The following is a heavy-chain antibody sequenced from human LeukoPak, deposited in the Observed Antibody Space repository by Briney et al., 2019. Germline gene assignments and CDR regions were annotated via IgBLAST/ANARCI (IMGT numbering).Heavy chain of an antibody. CDR1: GYSFTSYW. J-gene: IGHJ4*02. V-gene: IGHV5-51*01. D-gene: IGHD6-6*01. CDR2: IYPGDSDT. CDR3: ARHAWRSSSSGPLGY. Sequence: GESLRISCKGSGYSFTSYWIGWVRQMPGKGLEWMGIIYPGDSDTRYSPSFQGQVTISADKSISTAYLQWSSLKASDTAMYYCARHAWRSSSSGPLGYWGQGTLVTVSS.